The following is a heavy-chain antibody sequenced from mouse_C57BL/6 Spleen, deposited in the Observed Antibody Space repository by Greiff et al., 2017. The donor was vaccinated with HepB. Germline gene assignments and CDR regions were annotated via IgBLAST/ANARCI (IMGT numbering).Heavy chain of an antibody. CDR1: GYTFTDYY. D-gene: IGHD2-1*01. CDR3: ARGSFYYGNYVRYCDV. V-gene: IGHV1-26*01. CDR2: INPNNGGT. Sequence: EVQLQQSGPELVKPGASVKISCKASGYTFTDYYMNWVKQSHGKSLEWIGDINPNNGGTSYNQKFKGKATLTVDKSSSTAYMELRSLTSEDSAVYYCARGSFYYGNYVRYCDVWGTGTTVTVSS. J-gene: IGHJ1*03.